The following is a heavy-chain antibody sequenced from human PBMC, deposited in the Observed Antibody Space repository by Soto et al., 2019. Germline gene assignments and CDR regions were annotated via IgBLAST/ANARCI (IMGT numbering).Heavy chain of an antibody. CDR1: GGTFSSYA. CDR2: IIPIFGTA. Sequence: ASVKVSCKASGGTFSSYAISWVRQAPGQELEWMGGIIPIFGTANYAQKFQGRVTITADESTSTAYMELSSLRSEDTAGYYCASPYIGYCSSTSCHLGAYYYYYGMDVWGQGTTVTVSS. J-gene: IGHJ6*02. CDR3: ASPYIGYCSSTSCHLGAYYYYYGMDV. D-gene: IGHD2-2*01. V-gene: IGHV1-69*13.